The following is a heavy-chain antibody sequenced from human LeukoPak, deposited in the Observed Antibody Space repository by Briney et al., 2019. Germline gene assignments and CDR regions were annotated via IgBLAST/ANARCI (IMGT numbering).Heavy chain of an antibody. J-gene: IGHJ4*02. Sequence: ASVKVSCKTSGYTFTKYYMHWVRQAPGQGLEWMGWMNPNSGGTNYTQKFQGRVTMTRDTSINTAYMELSRLKSDDTAVYYCATSSGYSHPWGAIDYWGQGALVTVSS. V-gene: IGHV1-2*02. CDR1: GYTFTKYY. D-gene: IGHD5-18*01. CDR3: ATSSGYSHPWGAIDY. CDR2: MNPNSGGT.